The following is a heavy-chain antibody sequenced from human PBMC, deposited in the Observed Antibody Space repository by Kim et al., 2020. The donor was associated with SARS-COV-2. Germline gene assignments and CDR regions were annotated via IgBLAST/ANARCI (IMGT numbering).Heavy chain of an antibody. CDR3: ARDPGRGWNLDC. CDR1: GYTFTDHY. D-gene: IGHD6-19*01. CDR2: INPSTGDT. J-gene: IGHJ4*02. Sequence: ASVKVSCKASGYTFTDHYIHWVRQAPGQGLEWMGWINPSTGDTKSAQKFQGRVTVTREASITTVYMELTRLTSDDTAMYYCARDPGRGWNLDCWGQGTLVTASS. V-gene: IGHV1-2*02.